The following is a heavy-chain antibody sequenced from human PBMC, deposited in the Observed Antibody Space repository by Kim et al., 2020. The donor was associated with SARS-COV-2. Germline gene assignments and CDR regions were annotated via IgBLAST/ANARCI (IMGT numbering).Heavy chain of an antibody. CDR1: GFTFSNDE. D-gene: IGHD2-2*01. J-gene: IGHJ4*02. CDR3: AAAMTNPGFDY. CDR2: ISSSGSTI. Sequence: GGSLRLSCAASGFTFSNDELHWVRQAPGKGLEWLSYISSSGSTIHYADSVKGRFTVSRDNAKNSLYLQMNSLRVEDTAVYYCAAAMTNPGFDYWGQGPLVTVSS. V-gene: IGHV3-48*03.